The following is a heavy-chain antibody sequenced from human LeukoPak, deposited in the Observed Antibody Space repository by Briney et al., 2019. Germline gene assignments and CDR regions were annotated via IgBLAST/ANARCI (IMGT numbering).Heavy chain of an antibody. CDR3: ARSLSMVRGVITYYYYGMDV. Sequence: GGSLRLSCAASGFTFSSYAMHWVRQAPGKGLEWVAVISYDGRNKYYADSVKGRFTISRDNSKNTLYLQMNSLRAEDTAVYYCARSLSMVRGVITYYYYGMDVWGQGTTVTVSS. CDR1: GFTFSSYA. J-gene: IGHJ6*02. CDR2: ISYDGRNK. D-gene: IGHD3-10*01. V-gene: IGHV3-30*04.